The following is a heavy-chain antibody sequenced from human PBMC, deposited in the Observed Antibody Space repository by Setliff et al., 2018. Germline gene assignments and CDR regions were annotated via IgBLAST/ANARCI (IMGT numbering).Heavy chain of an antibody. V-gene: IGHV4-39*07. Sequence: SETLSLTCTVSGGSISSGSYYWSWIRQPPGKGLEWIGEINHSGSTNYNPSLKSRVTISVDTSKNQFSLKLSSVTAADTAVYYCARSGYYDFWSGFLNDAFDIWGQGTMVTVSS. CDR1: GGSISSGSYY. CDR3: ARSGYYDFWSGFLNDAFDI. CDR2: INHSGST. J-gene: IGHJ3*02. D-gene: IGHD3-3*01.